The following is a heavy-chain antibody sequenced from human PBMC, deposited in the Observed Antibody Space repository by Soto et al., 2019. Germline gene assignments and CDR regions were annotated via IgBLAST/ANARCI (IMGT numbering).Heavy chain of an antibody. Sequence: EVQLLESGGGFVQPGGSLRLSCVASGFTFSNYAMSWVRQAPGKGLEWVSAISDTGSSTYHADSVTGRFTVSRDNSTNTLYLQVNSLRVEDKAVYYCAKEVPYASLPKGWYAPWGQGTQVSVSS. CDR2: ISDTGSST. V-gene: IGHV3-23*01. CDR1: GFTFSNYA. D-gene: IGHD2-2*01. J-gene: IGHJ5*02. CDR3: AKEVPYASLPKGWYAP.